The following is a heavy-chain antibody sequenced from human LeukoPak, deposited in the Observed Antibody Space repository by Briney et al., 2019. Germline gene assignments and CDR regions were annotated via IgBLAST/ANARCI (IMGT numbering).Heavy chain of an antibody. CDR3: ARDNGSGYTKGYEHYYYYLDV. V-gene: IGHV4-4*07. CDR1: GDSITDDY. CDR2: IHSGGTT. D-gene: IGHD3-3*02. Sequence: PSETLSLTCTVSGDSITDDYYTWMRQPAGKGLEWIGRIHSGGTTNYNPSLMSRVTLSIDKSKKHISLRLTSVTAADTALYYCARDNGSGYTKGYEHYYYYLDVWGKGTTVTVSS. J-gene: IGHJ6*03.